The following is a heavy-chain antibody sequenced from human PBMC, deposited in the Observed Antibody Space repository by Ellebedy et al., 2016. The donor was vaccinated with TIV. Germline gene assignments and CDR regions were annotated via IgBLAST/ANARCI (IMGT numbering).Heavy chain of an antibody. Sequence: GESLKISCAASGFTFSSYAMHWVRQAPGKGLEWVAVISYDGRNKYYADSVKGRFTISRDNSKNTLYLQMNSLRAEDTAVYYCARGSNVLWFGELLYRPDDAFDIWGQGTMVTVSS. V-gene: IGHV3-30-3*01. J-gene: IGHJ3*02. CDR2: ISYDGRNK. D-gene: IGHD3-10*01. CDR3: ARGSNVLWFGELLYRPDDAFDI. CDR1: GFTFSSYA.